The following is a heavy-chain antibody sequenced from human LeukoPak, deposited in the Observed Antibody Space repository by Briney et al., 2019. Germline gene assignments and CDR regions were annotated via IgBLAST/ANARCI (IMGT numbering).Heavy chain of an antibody. CDR2: INHSGST. CDR3: ARAPLYGSGTEIDY. D-gene: IGHD3-10*01. J-gene: IGHJ4*02. Sequence: SSETLSLTCAVYGGSFSGYYWSWIRQPPGKGLEWIGEINHSGSTNYNPSLKSRVTISVDTSKNQFSLKLSSVTAADPAVYYCARAPLYGSGTEIDYWGQGTLVTVSS. V-gene: IGHV4-34*01. CDR1: GGSFSGYY.